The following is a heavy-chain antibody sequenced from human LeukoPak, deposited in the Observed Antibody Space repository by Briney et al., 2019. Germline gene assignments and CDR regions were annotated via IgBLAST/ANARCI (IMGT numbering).Heavy chain of an antibody. J-gene: IGHJ4*02. CDR1: GGSTSSSSYY. CDR2: IYFSGRT. V-gene: IGHV4-39*07. D-gene: IGHD3-10*01. Sequence: SETLSLTCNVSGGSTSSSSYYWGWIRQPPGKGLEWIGSIYFSGRTYYNMSLKSRVTISIDTSKNQFSLKVNSVTAADTAVYYCARNNPYGSGTDYWGQGTLVTVSS. CDR3: ARNNPYGSGTDY.